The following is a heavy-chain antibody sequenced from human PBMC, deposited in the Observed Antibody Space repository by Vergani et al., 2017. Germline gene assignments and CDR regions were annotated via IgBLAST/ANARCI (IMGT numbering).Heavy chain of an antibody. CDR1: GYSFTNYW. D-gene: IGHD3-3*01. CDR2: IHPADSDT. J-gene: IGHJ5*02. V-gene: IGHV5-51*01. Sequence: EVQLVQSGAEVKKPGESLKISCQISGYSFTNYWIGWVRQMPGKGLEWTGIIHPADSDTRYSPSFQGQVTISVDKSISTAYLQRSSLRASDSATYYCAKTHDFSSLYSSYNWFDPWGQGTQVTVSS. CDR3: AKTHDFSSLYSSYNWFDP.